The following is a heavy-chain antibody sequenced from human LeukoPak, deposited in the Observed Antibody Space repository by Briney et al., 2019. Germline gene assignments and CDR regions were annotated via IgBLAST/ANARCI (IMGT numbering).Heavy chain of an antibody. Sequence: GGSLRLSCAASGFTFSSYAMSWVRQAPGKGLEWVSAISESAVSTNYADSVKGRFTISRDNSKNTVYLRMNSLRAEDTAVYYCAKERDYSGYGFLDYWGQGTLVTVSS. D-gene: IGHD5-12*01. V-gene: IGHV3-23*01. CDR2: ISESAVST. CDR1: GFTFSSYA. J-gene: IGHJ4*02. CDR3: AKERDYSGYGFLDY.